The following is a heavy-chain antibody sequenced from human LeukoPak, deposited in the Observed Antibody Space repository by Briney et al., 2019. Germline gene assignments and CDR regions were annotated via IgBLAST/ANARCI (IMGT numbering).Heavy chain of an antibody. CDR2: ISSSGSTI. D-gene: IGHD4-17*01. CDR1: EFTFSDYY. CDR3: ARAGPDDYGDYGRFSDAFDI. Sequence: GGSLRLSCAASEFTFSDYYMSWIRQAPGKGLEWVSYISSSGSTIYYADSVKGRFTISRDNAKNSLYLQMNSLRAEDTAVYYCARAGPDDYGDYGRFSDAFDIWGQGTMVTVSS. J-gene: IGHJ3*02. V-gene: IGHV3-11*01.